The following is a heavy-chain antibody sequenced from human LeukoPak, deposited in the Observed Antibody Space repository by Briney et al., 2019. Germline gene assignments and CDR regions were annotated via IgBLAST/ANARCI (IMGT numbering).Heavy chain of an antibody. J-gene: IGHJ4*02. Sequence: GGSLRLSCVASGFTFSGYWMSWVRQPPGMGLEWVANIETDGDQKNYVDSVKGRFTISRDNARNSLYLQMNSLRVEDTAVYYCARDIPSGFYTPDYWGRGTLVTVSS. CDR3: ARDIPSGFYTPDY. CDR2: IETDGDQK. D-gene: IGHD5-12*01. CDR1: GFTFSGYW. V-gene: IGHV3-7*01.